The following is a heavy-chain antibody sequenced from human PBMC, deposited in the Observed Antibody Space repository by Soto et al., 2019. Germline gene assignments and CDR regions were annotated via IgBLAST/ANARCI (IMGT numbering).Heavy chain of an antibody. CDR3: ASQCSSTSCQYYYGMDV. CDR1: GYAFTSYY. D-gene: IGHD2-2*01. J-gene: IGHJ6*02. V-gene: IGHV1-46*01. Sequence: ASVKVSCKASGYAFTSYYMHWVRQAPGQGLEWMGIINPSGGSTSYAQKFQGRVTMTRDTSTSTVYMELSSLRSEDTAVYYCASQCSSTSCQYYYGMDVWGQGTTVTVSS. CDR2: INPSGGST.